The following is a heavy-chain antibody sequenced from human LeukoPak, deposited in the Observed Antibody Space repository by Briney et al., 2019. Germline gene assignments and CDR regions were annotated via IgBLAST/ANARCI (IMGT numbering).Heavy chain of an antibody. V-gene: IGHV1-2*02. J-gene: IGHJ5*02. CDR2: TNPNSGGT. D-gene: IGHD1-26*01. CDR3: ARGGELLRSSWFDP. CDR1: GYTFTGYY. Sequence: GSVKVSCKASGYTFTGYYMHWVRQAPGQGLEWMGWTNPNSGGTNYAQKFQGRVTMTRDTSISTAYMELSRLRSDDTAVYYCARGGELLRSSWFDPWGQGTLVTVSS.